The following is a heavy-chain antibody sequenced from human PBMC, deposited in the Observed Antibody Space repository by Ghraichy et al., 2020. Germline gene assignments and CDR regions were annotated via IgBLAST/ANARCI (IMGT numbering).Heavy chain of an antibody. J-gene: IGHJ4*02. CDR1: GFTFSSYG. V-gene: IGHV3-33*01. CDR2: IWYDGSNK. D-gene: IGHD6-19*01. CDR3: ARDLVTYSSGWDFDY. Sequence: GGSLRLSCAASGFTFSSYGMHWVRQAPGKGLEWVAVIWYDGSNKYYADSVKGRFTISRDNSKNTLYLQMNSLRAEDTAVYYCARDLVTYSSGWDFDYWGQGTLVTVSS.